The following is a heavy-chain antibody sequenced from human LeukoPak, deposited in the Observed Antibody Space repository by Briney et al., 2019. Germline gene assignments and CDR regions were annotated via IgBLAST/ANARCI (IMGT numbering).Heavy chain of an antibody. CDR1: GYTFTNYW. V-gene: IGHV5-51*01. D-gene: IGHD3-10*01. CDR2: IFPGDSDT. Sequence: GESLKISCKGSGYTFTNYWIGWVRQMPGKGLEGVGIIFPGDSDTRYSPSFQGQVTISADKSISSAYLQWSSLKASDTAMYHCARSMVRGVITLDYWGQGTLVTVSS. CDR3: ARSMVRGVITLDY. J-gene: IGHJ4*02.